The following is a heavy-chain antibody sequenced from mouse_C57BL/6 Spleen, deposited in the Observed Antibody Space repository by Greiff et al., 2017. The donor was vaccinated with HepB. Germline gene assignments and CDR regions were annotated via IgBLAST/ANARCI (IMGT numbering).Heavy chain of an antibody. CDR2: IYPRSGNT. V-gene: IGHV1-81*01. Sequence: QVQLQQSGAELARPGASVKLSCKASGYTFTSYGISWVKQSTGQGLEWIGEIYPRSGNTYYNEKFKGKATLTADKSSSTAYMERRSLTSEDSAVYFCARKDWDWAMDYWGQGTSVTVSS. J-gene: IGHJ4*01. D-gene: IGHD4-1*01. CDR1: GYTFTSYG. CDR3: ARKDWDWAMDY.